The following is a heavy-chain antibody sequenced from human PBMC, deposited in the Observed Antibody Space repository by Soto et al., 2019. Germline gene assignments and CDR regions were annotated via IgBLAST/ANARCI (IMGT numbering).Heavy chain of an antibody. CDR2: INPNSGGT. Sequence: ASLKVSCKASGYTFTGYYMHWVLQAPGQGLEWMGWINPNSGGTNYAQKFQGRVTMTRDTSISTAYMELSRLRSGDTAVYYCARGGRGYCSSTSCLQPPPPFDPWGQGTLVTV. CDR1: GYTFTGYY. J-gene: IGHJ5*02. CDR3: ARGGRGYCSSTSCLQPPPPFDP. V-gene: IGHV1-2*02. D-gene: IGHD2-2*01.